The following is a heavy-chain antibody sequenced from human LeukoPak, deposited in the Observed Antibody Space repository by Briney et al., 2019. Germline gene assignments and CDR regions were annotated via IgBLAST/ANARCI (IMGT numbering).Heavy chain of an antibody. CDR1: GASVTTYS. CDR3: ATGDWNGADN. D-gene: IGHD1-1*01. J-gene: IGHJ4*02. CDR2: VYDRGNT. V-gene: IGHV4-4*07. Sequence: SETLSLTCTVSGASVTTYSWNWIRQPAGKGLEWLGRVYDRGNTNYSPSLKSRVTMSIDTSKNLFSLKLRSVTAADSAMYYCATGDWNGADNWGQGTLVVVSS.